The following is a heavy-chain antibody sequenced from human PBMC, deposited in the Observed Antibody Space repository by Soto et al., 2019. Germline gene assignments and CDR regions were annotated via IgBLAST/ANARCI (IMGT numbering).Heavy chain of an antibody. CDR3: AKDLFPALSGKDYYYGLDV. J-gene: IGHJ6*02. D-gene: IGHD1-20*01. CDR1: GFPFSDYA. V-gene: IGHV3-23*01. Sequence: EMKLLESGGGLVQPGGSLRLSCAASGFPFSDYARSWVRQAPGKGLQWVSVISSRGGDTYYADSVRGRFTISRDNSKSTLSLQMNSLRAEDTAIYYCAKDLFPALSGKDYYYGLDVWGPGTTVTVSS. CDR2: ISSRGGDT.